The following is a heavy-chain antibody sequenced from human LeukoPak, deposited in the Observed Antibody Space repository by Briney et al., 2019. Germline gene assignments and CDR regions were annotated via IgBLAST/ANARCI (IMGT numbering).Heavy chain of an antibody. CDR2: INPNSGGT. CDR1: GYTFTGYY. D-gene: IGHD3-10*01. J-gene: IGHJ4*02. CDR3: ARTTMVRGVTNTPRFDY. Sequence: ASVKVSCKASGYTFTGYYMHWVRQAPGQGLEWMGRINPNSGGTNYAQKFQGRVTMNRDTSISTAYMELSRLRSDDTAVYYCARTTMVRGVTNTPRFDYWGQGTLVTVSS. V-gene: IGHV1-2*06.